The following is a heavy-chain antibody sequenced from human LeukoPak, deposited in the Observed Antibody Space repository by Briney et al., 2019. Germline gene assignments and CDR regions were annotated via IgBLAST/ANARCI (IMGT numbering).Heavy chain of an antibody. CDR2: IIPIFGTA. J-gene: IGHJ4*02. CDR1: GGTFSSYA. D-gene: IGHD5-24*01. V-gene: IGHV1-69*13. Sequence: SVKVSCKASGGTFSSYAISWVRQAPGQGLEWMGGIIPIFGTANYAQKFQGRVTITADESTSTAYMELSSLRSEDTAVYYCARGGRDGYNYFDYWGQGTLVTVSS. CDR3: ARGGRDGYNYFDY.